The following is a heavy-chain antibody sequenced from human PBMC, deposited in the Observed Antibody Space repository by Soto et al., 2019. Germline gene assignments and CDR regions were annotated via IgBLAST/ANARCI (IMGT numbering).Heavy chain of an antibody. Sequence: QVQLQESSPGLVKPSQTLSLTCTVSGGSISSGGYYWSWIRQHPGKGLEWIGYIYDSENTYYNPSLKSRVTISVDTSKNQFSLKLSSVTAADTAVYYCARDSRAGGYYAMDVWGQGTTVTVSS. V-gene: IGHV4-31*03. J-gene: IGHJ6*02. CDR2: IYDSENT. CDR3: ARDSRAGGYYAMDV. CDR1: GGSISSGGYY. D-gene: IGHD2-8*02.